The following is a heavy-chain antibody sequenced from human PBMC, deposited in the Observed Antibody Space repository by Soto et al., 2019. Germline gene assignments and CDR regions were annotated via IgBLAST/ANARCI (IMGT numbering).Heavy chain of an antibody. CDR3: ARDGPLDYDSSGFYHFQH. V-gene: IGHV1-69*13. CDR1: GGTFSSYA. D-gene: IGHD3-22*01. Sequence: SVKVSCKASGGTFSSYAISWVRQAPGQGLEWMGGIIPIFGTANYAQKFQGRVTITADESTSTAYMELSSLRSEDTAVYYCARDGPLDYDSSGFYHFQHWGQGTLVTVSS. CDR2: IIPIFGTA. J-gene: IGHJ1*01.